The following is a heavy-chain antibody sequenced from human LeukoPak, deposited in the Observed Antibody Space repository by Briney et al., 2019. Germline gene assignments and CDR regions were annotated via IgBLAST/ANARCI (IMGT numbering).Heavy chain of an antibody. CDR1: GGSISSGGYY. CDR3: AGVKRRLWDY. D-gene: IGHD3-16*01. V-gene: IGHV4-31*03. J-gene: IGHJ4*02. CDR2: IYYSGST. Sequence: SETPSLTCTVSGGSISSGGYYWSWIRQHPGKGLEWIGYIYYSGSTYYNPSLKSRVTISVDTSKNQFSLKLSSVTAADTAVYYCAGVKRRLWDYWGQGTLVTVSS.